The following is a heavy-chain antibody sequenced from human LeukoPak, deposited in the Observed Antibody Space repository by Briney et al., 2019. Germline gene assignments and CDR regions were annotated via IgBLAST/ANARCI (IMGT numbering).Heavy chain of an antibody. CDR2: ISGSGVT. D-gene: IGHD2-21*02. CDR1: GFTFTTPA. V-gene: IGHV3-23*01. CDR3: ARGPWGIVGGDGAFDI. Sequence: GGSLRLSCAASGFTFTTPAMTWVRQAPGKGLEWVSGISGSGVTDYADSVKGRFTISRDNSKNTLYLQMNSLRADDMAVYYCARGPWGIVGGDGAFDIWGQGTMVTVSS. J-gene: IGHJ3*02.